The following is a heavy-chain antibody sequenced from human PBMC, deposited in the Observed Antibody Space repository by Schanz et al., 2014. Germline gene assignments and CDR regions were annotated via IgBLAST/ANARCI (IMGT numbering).Heavy chain of an antibody. V-gene: IGHV3-48*02. CDR2: ISTRSITT. CDR3: ARGEFGRLFPTWFDP. J-gene: IGHJ5*02. D-gene: IGHD3-10*01. Sequence: EVLLVDSGGGLVQPGGSLRLSCAASGFTFSSYSMNWVRPTPGKGLEWVSYISTRSITTYYPASLKGRFTISRDDAKNSLYLQMNSLTDEDTAVYYCARGEFGRLFPTWFDPWGQGTLVTVSS. CDR1: GFTFSSYS.